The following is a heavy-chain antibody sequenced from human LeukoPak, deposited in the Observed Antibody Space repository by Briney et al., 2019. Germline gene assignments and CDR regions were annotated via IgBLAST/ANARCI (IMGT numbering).Heavy chain of an antibody. CDR2: IRSKAYGGTT. V-gene: IGHV3-49*04. CDR3: TRAGGYSYGDFDY. J-gene: IGHJ4*02. D-gene: IGHD5-18*01. CDR1: GFTFGDYA. Sequence: RTGGTLRLSCTASGFTFGDYAMSWVRPAPGKGLEGVGFIRSKAYGGTTEYAASVKGRFTISRDDSKSIAYLQMNSLKTEDTAVYYCTRAGGYSYGDFDYWGQGTLVTVSS.